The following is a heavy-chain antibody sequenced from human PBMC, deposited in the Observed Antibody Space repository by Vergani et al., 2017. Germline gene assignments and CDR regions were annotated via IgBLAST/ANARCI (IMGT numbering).Heavy chain of an antibody. V-gene: IGHV4-59*02. CDR2: VSFRGDT. Sequence: QVQLQESVPGLVKPSETLSLTCTVSGASVNSYYWSWIRQPPGKGLEWMGYVSFRGDTLYDPSVKGRMTISLNTSSNQFSLYLTSVTAADTAVYYCARSRIYYGAGSPDYWGQGTLVTVSS. D-gene: IGHD3-10*01. J-gene: IGHJ4*02. CDR3: ARSRIYYGAGSPDY. CDR1: GASVNSYY.